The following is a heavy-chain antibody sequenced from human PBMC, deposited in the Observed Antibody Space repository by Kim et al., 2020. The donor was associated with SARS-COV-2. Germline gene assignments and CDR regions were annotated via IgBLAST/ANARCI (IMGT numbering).Heavy chain of an antibody. J-gene: IGHJ4*02. D-gene: IGHD3-9*01. Sequence: SETLSLTCAVYGGSFSGYSWHWIRQSPGKGLEWIGQMNDRGGTNYNPSLKSRVSVSIDTSKNQFSLKLASVTAADTAVYYCARGLPGYWGQGALVTVSS. CDR3: ARGLPGY. V-gene: IGHV4-34*01. CDR1: GGSFSGYS. CDR2: MNDRGGT.